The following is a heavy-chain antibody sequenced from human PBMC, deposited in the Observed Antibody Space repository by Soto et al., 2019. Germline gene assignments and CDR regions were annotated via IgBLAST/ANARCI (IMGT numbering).Heavy chain of an antibody. D-gene: IGHD6-13*01. CDR2: IVPIYRTA. CDR1: GGTFSSYR. Sequence: SVKASAKASGGTFSSYRFNWVRQARGQGLEWLGGIVPIYRTADYAKKFQGRVTITADESTRTVYMELSSLKSQDTALYYCARDSGAKLSSSWGQGALGNSP. CDR3: ARDSGAKLSSS. V-gene: IGHV1-69*13. J-gene: IGHJ4*02.